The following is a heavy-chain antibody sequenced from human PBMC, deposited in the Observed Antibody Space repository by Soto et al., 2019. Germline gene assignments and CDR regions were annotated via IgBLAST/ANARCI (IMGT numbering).Heavy chain of an antibody. V-gene: IGHV3-74*01. CDR1: GFTFNTHW. D-gene: IGHD1-26*01. CDR2: IYFDGITT. Sequence: EVQLVESGGGVVQPVGSLRLSCTASGFTFNTHWMHWVRQAPGKGLVWVSRIYFDGITTNYADSGKGLLTVTRDNAKNKVYLHVNTLRDEDTAVYYCARGGAMGVDYWGQGTLVTVSS. J-gene: IGHJ4*02. CDR3: ARGGAMGVDY.